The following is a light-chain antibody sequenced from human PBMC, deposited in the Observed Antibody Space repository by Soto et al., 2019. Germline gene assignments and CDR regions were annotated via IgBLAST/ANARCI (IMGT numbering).Light chain of an antibody. V-gene: IGLV2-14*01. CDR3: SSYTSSSTPHVV. CDR2: EVS. J-gene: IGLJ2*01. Sequence: QSALTQPASVSGSPGQSITISCTGTSSDVGGYNYVSWYQQHPGKAPKLMIYEVSNRPSGVSNRFSGSKSGNTASLTISELQAEDEADYYCSSYTSSSTPHVVFGGGTKLTVL. CDR1: SSDVGGYNY.